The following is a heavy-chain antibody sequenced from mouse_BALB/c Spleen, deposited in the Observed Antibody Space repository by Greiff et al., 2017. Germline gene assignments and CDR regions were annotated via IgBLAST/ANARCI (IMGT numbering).Heavy chain of an antibody. CDR1: GFTFTDYY. CDR3: ARDIRDGYYNPVPYFDV. CDR2: IRNKANGYTT. V-gene: IGHV7-3*02. J-gene: IGHJ1*01. D-gene: IGHD2-3*01. Sequence: EVKVVESGGGLVQPGGSLRLSCATSGFTFTDYYMSWVRQPPGKALEWLGFIRNKANGYTTEYSASVKGRFTISRDNSQSILYLQMNTLRAEDSATYYCARDIRDGYYNPVPYFDVWGAGTTVTVSS.